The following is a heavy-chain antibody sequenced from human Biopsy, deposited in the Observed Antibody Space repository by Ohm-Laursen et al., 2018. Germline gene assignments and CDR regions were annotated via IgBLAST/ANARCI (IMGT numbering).Heavy chain of an antibody. CDR1: GGSFSSYA. CDR3: ARGRRPPAAISSYYYAMDV. CDR2: IIPFFGTP. J-gene: IGHJ6*02. Sequence: SSVKVSCKPSGGSFSSYAISWVRQAPGQGLEWMGGIIPFFGTPNYAQMFQGRVTITADTSTSTAYMELSSLRSDDTAVYYCARGRRPPAAISSYYYAMDVWGQGTTVTVSS. V-gene: IGHV1-69*06. D-gene: IGHD2-2*01.